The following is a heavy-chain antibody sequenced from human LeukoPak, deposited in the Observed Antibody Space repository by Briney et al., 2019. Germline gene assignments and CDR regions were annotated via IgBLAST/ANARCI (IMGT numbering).Heavy chain of an antibody. V-gene: IGHV4-34*01. D-gene: IGHD6-6*01. J-gene: IGHJ3*02. CDR3: ARVRSPSLIIAARPRAHDAFDI. CDR1: GGSFSGYY. Sequence: PSETLSLTCAVYGGSFSGYYWSWIRQPPGKGLEWIGEINHSGSTNYNPSLKSRVTISVDTSKNQFSLKLSSVTAADTAVYYCARVRSPSLIIAARPRAHDAFDIWGQGTMVTVSS. CDR2: INHSGST.